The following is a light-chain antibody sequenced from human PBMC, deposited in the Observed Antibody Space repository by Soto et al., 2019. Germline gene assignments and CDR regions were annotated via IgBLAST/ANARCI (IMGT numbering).Light chain of an antibody. CDR2: GAS. Sequence: EIVMTQPPGTLSVSPGERATLSCRATQSVSTNLAWYQQKPGQAPRLLIYGASTRATGIPARFSGSGSGTKFTLTISSLQSEDFAVYFCQQRSNWPPHTFGQGTKLQIK. V-gene: IGKV3-15*01. CDR1: QSVSTN. CDR3: QQRSNWPPHT. J-gene: IGKJ2*01.